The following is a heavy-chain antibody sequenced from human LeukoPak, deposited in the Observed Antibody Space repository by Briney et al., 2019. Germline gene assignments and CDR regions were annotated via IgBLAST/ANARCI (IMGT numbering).Heavy chain of an antibody. V-gene: IGHV3-30*03. Sequence: PGGSLRLSCAASGFTFSSYGMHWVRQAPGKGLEWVAVISYDGSNKYYADSVKGRFTISRDNSKNTLYLQMNSLRDEDTAVYYCARAGGDYLDWYFDLWGRGTLVTVSS. CDR1: GFTFSSYG. J-gene: IGHJ2*01. CDR3: ARAGGDYLDWYFDL. CDR2: ISYDGSNK. D-gene: IGHD4-17*01.